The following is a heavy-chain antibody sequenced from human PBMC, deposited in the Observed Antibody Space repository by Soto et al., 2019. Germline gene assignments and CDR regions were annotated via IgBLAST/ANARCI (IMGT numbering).Heavy chain of an antibody. CDR2: ISGSGGGT. V-gene: IGHV3-23*01. Sequence: EMQLLESGGGLVQPGGSLRLSCAVSGFTFSNFAMSWVRQAPGKGLEWVSVISGSGGGTSYADSVKGRFTVSRDNSKNTLFLQMNTLRADDTAVYYCAMDRSYSSEWAVTPFDYWGQGTLVTVSS. CDR3: AMDRSYSSEWAVTPFDY. D-gene: IGHD6-19*01. J-gene: IGHJ4*02. CDR1: GFTFSNFA.